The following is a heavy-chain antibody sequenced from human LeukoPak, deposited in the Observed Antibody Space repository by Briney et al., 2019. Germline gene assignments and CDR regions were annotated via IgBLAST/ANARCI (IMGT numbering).Heavy chain of an antibody. CDR3: ARVSGIVPAALDYYYYYMDV. V-gene: IGHV1-69*05. D-gene: IGHD2-2*01. CDR1: GGTFSSYA. Sequence: SVKVSCKASGGTFSSYAISWVRQAPGQGLEWMGGIIPIFGTANYAQKFQGRVTITTDESTSTAYMELSSLRSEDTAVYYCARVSGIVPAALDYYYYYMDVWGKGTTVTVSS. CDR2: IIPIFGTA. J-gene: IGHJ6*03.